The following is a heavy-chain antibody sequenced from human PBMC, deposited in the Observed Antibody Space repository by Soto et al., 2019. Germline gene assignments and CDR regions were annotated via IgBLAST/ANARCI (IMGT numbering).Heavy chain of an antibody. V-gene: IGHV4-31*03. Sequence: QVQLQESGPGLVKPSQTLSLTCTVSGGSISSADDYWNWIRQHPGKGLEWIGEINHSGSTNYNPSLKSRVTISLDTSKNQFSLKLSSVTAADTAVYYCARDGSLPSSTYYYYGMDVWGQGTTVTVSS. CDR1: GGSISSADDY. J-gene: IGHJ6*02. CDR2: INHSGST. CDR3: ARDGSLPSSTYYYYGMDV. D-gene: IGHD3-10*01.